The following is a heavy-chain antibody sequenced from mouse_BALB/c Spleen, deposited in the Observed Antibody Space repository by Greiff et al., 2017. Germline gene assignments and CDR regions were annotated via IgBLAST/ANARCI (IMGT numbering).Heavy chain of an antibody. V-gene: IGHV5-17*02. Sequence: EVMLVESGGGLVQPGGSRKLSCAASGFTFSSFGMHWVRQAPEKGLEWVAYISSGSSTIYYADTVKGRFTISRDNPKNTLFLQMTSLRSEDTAMYYCARTDYGNYAAWFAYWGQGTLVTVSA. CDR3: ARTDYGNYAAWFAY. CDR1: GFTFSSFG. D-gene: IGHD2-1*01. CDR2: ISSGSSTI. J-gene: IGHJ3*01.